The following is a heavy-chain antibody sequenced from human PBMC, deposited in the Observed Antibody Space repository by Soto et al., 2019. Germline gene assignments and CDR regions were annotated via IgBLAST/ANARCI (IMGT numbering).Heavy chain of an antibody. CDR2: INPSGGST. D-gene: IGHD4-17*01. CDR1: GYTFTSYY. Sequence: GASAKASCKASGYTFTSYYMHWVQQSPGQGLEWMGIINPSGGSTSYAQKFQGRVTMTRDTSTSTVYMELSSLRSEDTAVYYCARDRVDYVFNWFDPWGQGTLVTVSS. CDR3: ARDRVDYVFNWFDP. V-gene: IGHV1-46*03. J-gene: IGHJ5*02.